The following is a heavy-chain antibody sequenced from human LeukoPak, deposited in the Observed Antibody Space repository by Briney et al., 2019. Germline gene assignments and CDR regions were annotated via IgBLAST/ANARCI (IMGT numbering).Heavy chain of an antibody. CDR2: IYYSGST. J-gene: IGHJ4*02. D-gene: IGHD5-18*01. CDR1: GGSISSYY. V-gene: IGHV4-59*01. CDR3: ASSGYSYGYFG. Sequence: NPSETLSLTCTVSGGSISSYYWSWIRQPPGKGLEWIGYIYYSGSTNYSPSLKSRVTISVDTSKNQFSLKLSSVTAADTAVYYCASSGYSYGYFGWGQGTLVTVSS.